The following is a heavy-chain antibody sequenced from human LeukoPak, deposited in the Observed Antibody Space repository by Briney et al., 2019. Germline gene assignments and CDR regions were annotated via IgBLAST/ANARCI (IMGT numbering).Heavy chain of an antibody. D-gene: IGHD5-12*01. CDR1: GGTFSSYA. CDR2: ISAYNGNT. Sequence: AASVKVSCKASGGTFSSYAISWVRQAPGQGLEWMGWISAYNGNTNYAQKLQGRVTMTTDTSTSTAYMELRSLRSDDTAVYYCARDAGYSGYDEGYFDYWGQGTLVTVSS. J-gene: IGHJ4*02. V-gene: IGHV1-18*01. CDR3: ARDAGYSGYDEGYFDY.